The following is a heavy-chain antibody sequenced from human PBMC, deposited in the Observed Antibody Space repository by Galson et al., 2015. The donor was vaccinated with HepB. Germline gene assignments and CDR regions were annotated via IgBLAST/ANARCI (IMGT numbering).Heavy chain of an antibody. J-gene: IGHJ6*03. V-gene: IGHV1-69*01. Sequence: CKASGGTFSSYAISWVRQAPGQGLEWMGGIIPIFGTANYAQKFQGRVTITADESTSTAYMEQSSLRSEDTAVYYCARVCEAETYYYYYMDVWGKGTTVTVSS. D-gene: IGHD2-21*01. CDR3: ARVCEAETYYYYYMDV. CDR2: IIPIFGTA. CDR1: GGTFSSYA.